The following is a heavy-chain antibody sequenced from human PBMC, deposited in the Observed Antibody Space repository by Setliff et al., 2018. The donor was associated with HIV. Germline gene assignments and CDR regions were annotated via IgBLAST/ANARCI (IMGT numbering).Heavy chain of an antibody. V-gene: IGHV1-18*01. CDR2: ISAYNGHT. J-gene: IGHJ5*02. Sequence: ASVKVSCKASGYTFTSYGIRWVRQAPGQGLEWMGWISAYNGHTNYAQKFQGRVTMTTDTSTSTAYTELRSLRSDDTAVYYCARDVPTYCSSINCYDTMNQNWFDPWGQGTLVTV. D-gene: IGHD2-2*01. CDR1: GYTFTSYG. CDR3: ARDVPTYCSSINCYDTMNQNWFDP.